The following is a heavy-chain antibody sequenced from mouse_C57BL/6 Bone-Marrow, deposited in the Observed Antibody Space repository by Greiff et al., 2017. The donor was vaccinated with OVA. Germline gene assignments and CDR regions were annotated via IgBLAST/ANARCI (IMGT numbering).Heavy chain of an antibody. CDR1: GFTFSDYG. D-gene: IGHD1-1*01. CDR3: ARHICCSSYGDYFDY. CDR2: ISNLAYSI. V-gene: IGHV5-15*01. Sequence: EVKVVESGGGLVQPGGSLKLSCAASGFTFSDYGMAWVRQAPRKGPEWVAFISNLAYSIYYADTVTGRFTISRENAKNTLYLEMSSLRSEDTAMYYGARHICCSSYGDYFDYWGQGTTLTVSS. J-gene: IGHJ2*01.